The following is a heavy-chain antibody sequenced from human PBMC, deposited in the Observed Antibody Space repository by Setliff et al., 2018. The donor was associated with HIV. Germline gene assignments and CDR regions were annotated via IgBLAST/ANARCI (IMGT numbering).Heavy chain of an antibody. J-gene: IGHJ4*02. Sequence: PSETLSLTCDVSGVSISDNNWWSWIRQPPGKGLEWIGEINHHKHTNYNPSLKSRVTMSVDTSKNQFSLKLSSVTAADTAVYYCTRGPLPRADYWGQGTLVTVSS. CDR3: TRGPLPRADY. V-gene: IGHV4-4*02. CDR1: GVSISDNNW. CDR2: INHHKHT.